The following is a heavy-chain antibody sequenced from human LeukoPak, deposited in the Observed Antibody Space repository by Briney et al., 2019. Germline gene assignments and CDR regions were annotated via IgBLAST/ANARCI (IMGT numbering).Heavy chain of an antibody. CDR3: ARADGSGSPPVD. CDR1: GDSVSSNSAA. J-gene: IGHJ4*02. CDR2: TYYRSKWYN. V-gene: IGHV6-1*01. Sequence: SQTLSLTFAISGDSVSSNSAAWNWLRQSPSRGPEWLGRTYYRSKWYNDYAVSAKSRITINPDTSKNQFSLQLNSVTPEDTAVYYCARADGSGSPPVDWGQGTLVTVSS. D-gene: IGHD3-10*01.